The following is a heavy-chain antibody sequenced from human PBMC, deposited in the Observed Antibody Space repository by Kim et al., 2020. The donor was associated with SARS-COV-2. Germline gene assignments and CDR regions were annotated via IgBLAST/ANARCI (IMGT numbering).Heavy chain of an antibody. CDR1: GFTFSSYN. V-gene: IGHV3-21*01. J-gene: IGHJ6*02. Sequence: GGSLRLSCAASGFTFSSYNMHWVRQAPGKGLEWVSSISSSSNYIYYADLVKGRFTISRDNAKNSLSLQMNSLRAEDTAVYYYESLLGLDVWGQGTTGIVS. CDR2: ISSSSNYI. CDR3: ESLLGLDV.